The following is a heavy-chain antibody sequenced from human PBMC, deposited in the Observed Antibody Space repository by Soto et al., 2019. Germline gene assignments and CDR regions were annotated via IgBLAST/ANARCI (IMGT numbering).Heavy chain of an antibody. Sequence: ASVKVSCKASGYTFTGYYMHWVRQAPGQGHEWMGWINPNSGGTNYAQKFQGWVTMTRDTSISTAYMELSRLRSDDTAVYYCARSYPLYCSGGSCYYQTDYFDYWGQGTLVTVSS. CDR1: GYTFTGYY. D-gene: IGHD2-15*01. J-gene: IGHJ4*02. CDR2: INPNSGGT. CDR3: ARSYPLYCSGGSCYYQTDYFDY. V-gene: IGHV1-2*04.